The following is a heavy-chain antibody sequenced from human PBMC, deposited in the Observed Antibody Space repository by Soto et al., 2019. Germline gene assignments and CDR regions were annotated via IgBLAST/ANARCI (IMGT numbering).Heavy chain of an antibody. CDR2: IIPIFGTA. J-gene: IGHJ4*02. D-gene: IGHD5-12*01. CDR3: ARAVDHEKYYFDY. V-gene: IGHV1-69*13. CDR1: GGTFSSYA. Sequence: RASVKVSCKASGGTFSSYAISWVRQAPGQGLEWMGGIIPIFGTANYAQKFQGRVTITADESTSTAYMELSSLRSEDTAVYYCARAVDHEKYYFDYWGQGTLVTVSS.